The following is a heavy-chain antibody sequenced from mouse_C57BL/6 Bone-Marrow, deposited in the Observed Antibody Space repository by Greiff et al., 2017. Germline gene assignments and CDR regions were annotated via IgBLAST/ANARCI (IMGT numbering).Heavy chain of an antibody. V-gene: IGHV14-4*01. J-gene: IGHJ2*01. D-gene: IGHD2-3*01. CDR2: IDPENGDT. CDR1: GFNIKDDY. Sequence: EVQLQQSGAELVRPGASVKLSCTASGFNIKDDYMHWVKQRPEQGLEWIGWIDPENGDTEYASKFQGKATITADTSSNTAYLQLSSLTSEDTAVYYCTTMMFDYWGQGTTLTVTA. CDR3: TTMMFDY.